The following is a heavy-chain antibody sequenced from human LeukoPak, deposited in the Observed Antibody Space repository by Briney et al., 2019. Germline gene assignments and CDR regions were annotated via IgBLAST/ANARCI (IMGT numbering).Heavy chain of an antibody. D-gene: IGHD2-15*01. CDR3: ARSPGYCSDGTCSRPFDY. V-gene: IGHV4-38-2*02. J-gene: IGHJ4*02. Sequence: PSETLSLTCTVSGYSISSGYYWGWIRQPPGKGLEWIGSIYHSGSTYYNPSLKSRVTISVDTSKNQFSLKLSSVIAADTAVYYCARSPGYCSDGTCSRPFDYWGQGTLVTVSS. CDR2: IYHSGST. CDR1: GYSISSGYY.